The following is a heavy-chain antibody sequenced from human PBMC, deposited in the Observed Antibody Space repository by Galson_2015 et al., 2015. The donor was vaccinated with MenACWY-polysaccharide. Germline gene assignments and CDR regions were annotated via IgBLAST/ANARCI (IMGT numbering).Heavy chain of an antibody. Sequence: SLRLSCAASGFTFSSYGMHWVRQAPGKGLEWVAVISYDGSNKYYADSVKGRFTISRDNSKNTLYLQMNSLRAEDTAVYYCARDRHPLGSLDYWGQGTLVTVSS. V-gene: IGHV3-30*03. CDR1: GFTFSSYG. CDR3: ARDRHPLGSLDY. J-gene: IGHJ4*02. D-gene: IGHD3-10*01. CDR2: ISYDGSNK.